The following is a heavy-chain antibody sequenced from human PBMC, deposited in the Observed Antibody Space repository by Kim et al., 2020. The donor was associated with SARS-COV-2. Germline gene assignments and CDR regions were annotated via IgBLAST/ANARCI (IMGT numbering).Heavy chain of an antibody. Sequence: ASVKVSCKASGYTFTGYYMHWVRQAPGQGLEWMGRINPNSGGTNYAQKFQGRVTMTRDTSISTAYMELSRLRSDDTAVYYCARAFGRDGLWGNYWGQGTLVTVSS. CDR3: ARAFGRDGLWGNY. J-gene: IGHJ4*02. D-gene: IGHD3-16*01. CDR2: INPNSGGT. V-gene: IGHV1-2*06. CDR1: GYTFTGYY.